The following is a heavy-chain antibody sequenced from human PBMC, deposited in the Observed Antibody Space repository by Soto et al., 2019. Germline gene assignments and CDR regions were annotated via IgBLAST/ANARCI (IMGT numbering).Heavy chain of an antibody. CDR3: ARVYGSSMGYFDH. J-gene: IGHJ4*02. D-gene: IGHD6-6*01. CDR2: IYSGGNT. Sequence: EVQLVESGGGLVQPGGSLRLSCAASGLTVSNNYLIWVRQAPGKGLEWVSIIYSGGNTYYADSVKGRFTISRDNSKNTLFLQINSLRAEDTAVYFCARVYGSSMGYFDHWGQGTLVTVSS. V-gene: IGHV3-66*01. CDR1: GLTVSNNY.